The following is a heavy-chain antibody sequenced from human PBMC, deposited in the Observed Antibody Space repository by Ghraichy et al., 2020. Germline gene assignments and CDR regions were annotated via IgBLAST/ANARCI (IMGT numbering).Heavy chain of an antibody. CDR3: TTATVTTDYYDSSGRDTFDY. J-gene: IGHJ4*02. V-gene: IGHV3-15*01. CDR2: IKSKTDGGTT. D-gene: IGHD3-22*01. Sequence: GGSLRLSCAASGFTFSNAWMSWVRQAPGKGLEWVGRIKSKTDGGTTDYAAPVKGRFTISRDDSKNTLYLQMNSLKTEDTAVYYCTTATVTTDYYDSSGRDTFDYWGQGTLVTVSS. CDR1: GFTFSNAW.